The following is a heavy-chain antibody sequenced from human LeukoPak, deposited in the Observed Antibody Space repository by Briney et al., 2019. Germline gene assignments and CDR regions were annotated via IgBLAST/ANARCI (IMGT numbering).Heavy chain of an antibody. CDR3: ARCFGSGCPNGVFDY. J-gene: IGHJ4*02. D-gene: IGHD6-19*01. CDR1: GGSINSYY. V-gene: IGHV4-59*01. Sequence: SETLSLTCTVSGGSINSYYWSWVRQPPGKGLEWIGYIYHSGTTNYNPSLKGRVTISLDTSKNQFSLKVRSVTAADTAVYYCARCFGSGCPNGVFDYWGQGTLVTVSS. CDR2: IYHSGTT.